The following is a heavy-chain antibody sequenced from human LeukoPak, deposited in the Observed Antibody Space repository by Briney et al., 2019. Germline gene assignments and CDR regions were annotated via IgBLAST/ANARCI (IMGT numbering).Heavy chain of an antibody. Sequence: PGGSLGLSCAASGFTFSSYSMNWVRQAPGKGLEWVSSISSNNNYIYYADSVKGRFTISRDNSKNTLYLQMNSLRAEDTAVYYCAREREGDAFDIWGQGTMVTVSS. CDR3: AREREGDAFDI. CDR1: GFTFSSYS. J-gene: IGHJ3*02. CDR2: ISSNNNYI. V-gene: IGHV3-21*01. D-gene: IGHD5-24*01.